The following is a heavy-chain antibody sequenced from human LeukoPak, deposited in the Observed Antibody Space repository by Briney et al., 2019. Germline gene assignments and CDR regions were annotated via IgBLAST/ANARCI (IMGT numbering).Heavy chain of an antibody. CDR2: VNRDGSET. CDR1: GFALSSHW. Sequence: GGSLRLSCAASGFALSSHWTTWVRQVPGRGPEWVANVNRDGSETYYLDSVKGRFTISKDNAKNTVYLQMNSLRAEDTAVYYCVSFYETYWGRGTLVTVSS. CDR3: VSFYETY. J-gene: IGHJ4*02. D-gene: IGHD2/OR15-2a*01. V-gene: IGHV3-7*01.